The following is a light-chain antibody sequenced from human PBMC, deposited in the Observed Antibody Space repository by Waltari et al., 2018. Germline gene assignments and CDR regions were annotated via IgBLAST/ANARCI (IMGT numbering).Light chain of an antibody. V-gene: IGKV3-15*01. J-gene: IGKJ1*01. CDR1: QSVRSN. CDR2: GAS. Sequence: EIVMTQSPATLSVSPGERATLSCRASQSVRSNLAWYQQKPGQAPRLLIYGASNRATVIPARFSGSGSGTEFTLTISSLQSEDFAVYCCQQYNNWPPWTFGQGTKVEIK. CDR3: QQYNNWPPWT.